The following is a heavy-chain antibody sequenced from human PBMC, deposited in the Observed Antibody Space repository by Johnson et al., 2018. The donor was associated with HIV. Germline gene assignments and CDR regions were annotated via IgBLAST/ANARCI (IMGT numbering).Heavy chain of an antibody. CDR3: AKDRGSPGIPAAFDI. V-gene: IGHV3-33*06. CDR2: IWYDGSNK. J-gene: IGHJ3*02. Sequence: QVQLVESGGGVVRPGGSLRLSCAASGFTFDDYGMSWVRQAPGKGLEWVAVIWYDGSNKYHADSVKGRFTISRDNSKNTLFLQMNSLRAEDTAVYYCAKDRGSPGIPAAFDIWGQGTMVTVSS. CDR1: GFTFDDYG. D-gene: IGHD1-26*01.